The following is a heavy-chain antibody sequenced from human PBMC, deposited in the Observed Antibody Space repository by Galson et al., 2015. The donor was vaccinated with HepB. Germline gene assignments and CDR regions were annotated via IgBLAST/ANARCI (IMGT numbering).Heavy chain of an antibody. CDR3: ARDREGGPIPSYDAFDI. D-gene: IGHD1-26*01. V-gene: IGHV3-21*01. Sequence: SLRLSCAASGFTFGSYSMNWVRQAPGKGLEWVSSISSSSSYIYYADSVKGRFTISRDNAKNSLYLQMNSLRAEDTAVYYCARDREGGPIPSYDAFDIWGQGTMVTVSS. CDR1: GFTFGSYS. J-gene: IGHJ3*02. CDR2: ISSSSSYI.